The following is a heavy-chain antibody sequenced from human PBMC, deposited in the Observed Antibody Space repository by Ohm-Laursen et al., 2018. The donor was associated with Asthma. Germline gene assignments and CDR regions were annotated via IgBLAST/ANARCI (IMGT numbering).Heavy chain of an antibody. CDR3: ARGSKAEPWAFDI. J-gene: IGHJ3*02. CDR1: GGSINSGGYY. CDR2: IYYSGST. D-gene: IGHD1-14*01. Sequence: SQTLSLTCTVSGGSINSGGYYWRWLRQHPGKGLEWLGYIYYSGSTYSNPSLKSRVTISVDTSKNQFSLKLSSVTAADTAVYYCARGSKAEPWAFDIWGQGTMVTVSS. V-gene: IGHV4-31*03.